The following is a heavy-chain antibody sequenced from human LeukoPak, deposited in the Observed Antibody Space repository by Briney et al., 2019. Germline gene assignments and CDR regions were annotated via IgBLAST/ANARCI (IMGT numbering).Heavy chain of an antibody. CDR2: IYYSGSI. J-gene: IGHJ4*02. CDR1: GGSISSSSYY. Sequence: SETLSLTCTVSGGSISSSSYYWGWIRQPPGKGLEWIGSIYYSGSIYYNPSLKSRVTISVDTSKNQFSLKLSSVTAADTAVYYCARLELDGYNWYYWGQGTLVTVSS. D-gene: IGHD5-24*01. V-gene: IGHV4-39*01. CDR3: ARLELDGYNWYY.